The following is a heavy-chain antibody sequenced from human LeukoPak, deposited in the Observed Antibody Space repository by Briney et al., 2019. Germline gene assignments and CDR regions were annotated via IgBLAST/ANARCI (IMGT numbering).Heavy chain of an antibody. D-gene: IGHD1-7*01. CDR2: ISSSSSYI. V-gene: IGHV3-21*01. Sequence: GGSLRLSCAASGFTFSSYSMNWVRQAPGKGLEWVSSISSSSSYIYYADSVKGRFTISRDNAKNSLYLQMNGLRAEDTAVYYCARGIEGTTNFDYWGQGTLVTVSS. CDR1: GFTFSSYS. J-gene: IGHJ4*02. CDR3: ARGIEGTTNFDY.